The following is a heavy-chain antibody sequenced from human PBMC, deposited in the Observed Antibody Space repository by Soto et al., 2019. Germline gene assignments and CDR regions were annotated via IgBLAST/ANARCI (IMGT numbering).Heavy chain of an antibody. CDR3: ARERGGYDYLYYYYYMDV. V-gene: IGHV1-69*08. CDR1: GDIFDSLT. J-gene: IGHJ6*03. D-gene: IGHD5-12*01. Sequence: QVQLVQSGAEMKKPGSSVKVSCQASGDIFDSLTINWVRQAPGQGLEWMGRIIPVLGMANYAQKFQGRVTIIADKSTSTVYMEVSSLTSEDTAVYYCARERGGYDYLYYYYYMDVWGAGTTVTVSS. CDR2: IIPVLGMA.